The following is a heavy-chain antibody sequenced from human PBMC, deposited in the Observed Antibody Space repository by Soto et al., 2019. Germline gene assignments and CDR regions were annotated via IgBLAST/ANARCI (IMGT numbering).Heavy chain of an antibody. J-gene: IGHJ4*02. CDR2: IYPSDSDT. CDR3: ARPANTVADHFDL. Sequence: PXVXLKSSGQFSVYXFIFYRVVWVRHLPGKGLEWMGIIYPSDSDTRYSTSSQAQVTISTDQSIKTAYLQWHSLNASDTDIHYCARPANTVADHFDLWAQATPVTGPS. CDR1: VYXFIFYR. V-gene: IGHV5-51*01. D-gene: IGHD4-17*01.